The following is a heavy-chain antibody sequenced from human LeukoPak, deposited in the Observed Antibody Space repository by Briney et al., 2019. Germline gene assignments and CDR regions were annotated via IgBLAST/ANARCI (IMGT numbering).Heavy chain of an antibody. CDR3: AKGAELWFDFGY. Sequence: SGGSLRLSCAASGFTFSSYAMSWVRQAPGKGLERVSAISGSGGSTYYADSVKGRFTISRDNSKNTLYLQMNSLRAEDTAVYYCAKGAELWFDFGYWGQGTLVTVSS. V-gene: IGHV3-23*01. CDR1: GFTFSSYA. J-gene: IGHJ4*02. CDR2: ISGSGGST. D-gene: IGHD3-10*01.